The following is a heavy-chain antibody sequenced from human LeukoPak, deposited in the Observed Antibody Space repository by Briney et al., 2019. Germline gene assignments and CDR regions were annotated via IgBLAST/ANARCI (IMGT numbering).Heavy chain of an antibody. D-gene: IGHD6-6*01. V-gene: IGHV3-21*01. J-gene: IGHJ6*02. Sequence: GGSLRLSCAASGFTFSSYAMSWVRQAPGKGLEWVSSISSSSSYIYYADSVKGRFTISRDNAKNSLYLQMNSLRAEDTAVYYCARDAIEYSSSDVWGQGTTVTVSS. CDR2: ISSSSSYI. CDR3: ARDAIEYSSSDV. CDR1: GFTFSSYA.